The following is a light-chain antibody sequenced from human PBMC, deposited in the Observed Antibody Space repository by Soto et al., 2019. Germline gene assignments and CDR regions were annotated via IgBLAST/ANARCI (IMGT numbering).Light chain of an antibody. CDR3: QQYGSSPQT. J-gene: IGKJ2*01. CDR2: GAS. CDR1: QSVSSNY. Sequence: EIMLTQSPGTLSLSPGERATLSCRASQSVSSNYLAWYQQKPGQTPRLLIYGASSRATGIPDRFSGSGSGTDFTLTISRLEPEDFAVYYCQQYGSSPQTFGQGTKLEIK. V-gene: IGKV3-20*01.